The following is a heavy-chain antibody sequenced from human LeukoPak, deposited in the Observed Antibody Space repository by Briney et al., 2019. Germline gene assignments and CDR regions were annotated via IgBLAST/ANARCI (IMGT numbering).Heavy chain of an antibody. Sequence: SWVRQPPGKGLEWIGYIYYSGSTYYNPSLKSRVTISVDTSKNQFSLKLSSVTAADTAVYYCAGATIAAAGFSFDFWGQGTLVTVSS. CDR3: AGATIAAAGFSFDF. D-gene: IGHD6-13*01. J-gene: IGHJ4*02. CDR2: IYYSGST. V-gene: IGHV4-30-4*01.